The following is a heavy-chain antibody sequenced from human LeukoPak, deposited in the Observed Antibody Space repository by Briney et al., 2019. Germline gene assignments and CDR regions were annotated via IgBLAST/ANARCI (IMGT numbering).Heavy chain of an antibody. V-gene: IGHV4-4*09. D-gene: IGHD6-13*01. CDR1: GGSLSSYY. CDR3: ARGGSSSWYDRSNNWFDP. Sequence: SETLSLTCTVSGGSLSSYYWSWIRQPPGKGLEWIGYIYTSGSNNHNPSLKSRVTISVDTSKNQFSLKLSSVTAADTAVYYCARGGSSSWYDRSNNWFDPWGQGTLVTVSS. J-gene: IGHJ5*02. CDR2: IYTSGSN.